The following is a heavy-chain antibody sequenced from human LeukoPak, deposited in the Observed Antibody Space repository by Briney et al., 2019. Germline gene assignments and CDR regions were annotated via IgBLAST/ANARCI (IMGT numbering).Heavy chain of an antibody. J-gene: IGHJ6*02. V-gene: IGHV3-74*01. D-gene: IGHD3-10*01. CDR1: GFTFSSNW. CDR2: INNDGSGA. CDR3: AVPRIGNYYGMDV. Sequence: GGSLRLSCAASGFTFSSNWMHWVRQAPGKGLVWVSRINNDGSGAIYADSVKGRFTISRDNAKNTLYLQMNSLRAEDAAVYYCAVPRIGNYYGMDVWGQGTTVTVPS.